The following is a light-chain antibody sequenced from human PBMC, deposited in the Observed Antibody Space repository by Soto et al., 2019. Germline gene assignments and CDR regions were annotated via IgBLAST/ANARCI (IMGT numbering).Light chain of an antibody. J-gene: IGLJ2*01. Sequence: QSVLTQPPSVSAAPGQRVTISCSGSSSNIGNNYVSWYQQLPGTAPKLLIYDNNKRPSEISDRFSGSKSGTSATLGITGLQTGDEADYYCGTWDSSLSAVVFGGGTKL. CDR2: DNN. CDR1: SSNIGNNY. CDR3: GTWDSSLSAVV. V-gene: IGLV1-51*01.